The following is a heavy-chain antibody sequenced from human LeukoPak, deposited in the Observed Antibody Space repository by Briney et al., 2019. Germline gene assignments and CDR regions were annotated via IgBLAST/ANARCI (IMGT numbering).Heavy chain of an antibody. CDR2: IYTSGST. CDR3: ARVKLSIPREDAFDI. D-gene: IGHD3-3*02. J-gene: IGHJ3*02. V-gene: IGHV4-4*07. CDR1: GGSISSYY. Sequence: PSETLSLTCTVSGGSISSYYWSWIRQPAGKGLEWIGRIYTSGSTNYNPSLKSRVTMSVDTSKNQFSLKLSSVTAADTAVYYCARVKLSIPREDAFDIWGQGTMVTVSS.